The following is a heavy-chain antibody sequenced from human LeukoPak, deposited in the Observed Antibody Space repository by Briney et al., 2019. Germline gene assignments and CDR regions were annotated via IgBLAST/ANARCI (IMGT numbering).Heavy chain of an antibody. D-gene: IGHD5-18*01. CDR2: INHSGST. J-gene: IGHJ4*02. CDR3: ARGRMGYSYGTFDY. CDR1: GGSISSSSSY. Sequence: SETLSLTCSVSGGSISSSSSYWGWIRQPPGKGLEWIGEINHSGSTNYNPSLKSRVTISVDTSKNQFSLKLSSVTAADTAVYYCARGRMGYSYGTFDYWGQGTLVTVSS. V-gene: IGHV4-39*07.